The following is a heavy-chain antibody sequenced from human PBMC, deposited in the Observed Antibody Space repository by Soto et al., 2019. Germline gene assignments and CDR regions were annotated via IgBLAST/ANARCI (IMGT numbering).Heavy chain of an antibody. D-gene: IGHD2-15*01. CDR2: TYYRSKWYN. CDR3: ARVRYCSGGTCYIPFDY. CDR1: GDSVSSNSAA. Sequence: QVQLQQSGPGLVKPSQTLSLTCAISGDSVSSNSAAWNWIRQSPSRGLEWLGRTYYRSKWYNDYAVSVKSRITINPDPSKNPFSLQLNSVAPEDTAVYYCARVRYCSGGTCYIPFDYCGHGTLVTVSS. V-gene: IGHV6-1*02. J-gene: IGHJ4*01.